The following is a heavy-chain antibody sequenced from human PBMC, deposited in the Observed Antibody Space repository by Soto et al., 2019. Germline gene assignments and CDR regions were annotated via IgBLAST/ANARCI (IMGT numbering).Heavy chain of an antibody. J-gene: IGHJ4*02. D-gene: IGHD6-19*01. CDR1: GFIFSNYA. Sequence: PGGSLRLSCAASGFIFSNYAMSWVRQAPGKGLEWVSAIGGNGADTYYADSVKGRFTISRDNSKNTLYLQMNSLRAEGTAVYFCAIPSGLTVTGPDYWGQGTLVTVSS. CDR2: IGGNGADT. CDR3: AIPSGLTVTGPDY. V-gene: IGHV3-23*01.